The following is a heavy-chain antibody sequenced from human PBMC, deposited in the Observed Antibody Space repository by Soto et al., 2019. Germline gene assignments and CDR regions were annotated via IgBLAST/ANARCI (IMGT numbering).Heavy chain of an antibody. CDR1: GGSIRSGDYY. CDR2: VHYSGNT. J-gene: IGHJ4*02. CDR3: AREIMAADHFDY. D-gene: IGHD6-13*01. Sequence: SETLVLTCTVSGGSIRSGDYYWSWIRQTPERGLEWCGYVHYSGNTFYNPSLKSRATISLDTSRNQFSLNLTSVTAADSAVYYCAREIMAADHFDYWGQGAPVTVSS. V-gene: IGHV4-30-4*01.